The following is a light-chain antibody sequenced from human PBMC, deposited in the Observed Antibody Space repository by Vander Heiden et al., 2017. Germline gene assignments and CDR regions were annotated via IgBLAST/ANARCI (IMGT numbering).Light chain of an antibody. CDR3: QQSYNTLT. CDR2: AAS. V-gene: IGKV1-39*01. Sequence: DIQITHSPSSLSASVGDRVTITWRGSQSISSYLNWYQQKPGKAHKLLIYAASSVQSGVPSRFSGSGGGKDFTLTISSLPPEDFANYYCQQSYNTLTFGGGTKVEIK. CDR1: QSISSY. J-gene: IGKJ4*01.